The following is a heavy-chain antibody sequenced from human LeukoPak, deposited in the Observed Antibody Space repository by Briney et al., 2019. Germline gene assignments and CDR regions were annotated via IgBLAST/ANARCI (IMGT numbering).Heavy chain of an antibody. CDR2: IYYTGST. CDR3: ARDNEWLDY. V-gene: IGHV4-31*03. Sequence: SETLSLTCTVSGGSISSGGYYWSWIRQHPGKGLEWIGHIYYTGSTYYNPSLKSRVTISPDTSKNQFSLKLSSVTAADSAVYYCARDNEWLDYWGQGNLVTVSS. J-gene: IGHJ4*02. D-gene: IGHD6-19*01. CDR1: GGSISSGGYY.